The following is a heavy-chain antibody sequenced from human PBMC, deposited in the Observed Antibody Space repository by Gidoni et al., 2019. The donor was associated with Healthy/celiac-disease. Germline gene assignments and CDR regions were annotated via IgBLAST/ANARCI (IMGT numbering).Heavy chain of an antibody. V-gene: IGHV1-24*01. J-gene: IGHJ4*02. CDR1: GYPPTELS. CDR2: FDPEDGET. CDR3: ATGQEWELLVFDY. D-gene: IGHD1-26*01. Sequence: VQLVQYGAEVKQPGASGKDSCKVSGYPPTELSMHWVRQAPGKGLEWMGGFDPEDGETIYAQKSQGRVTMTEDTSTDTAYMELSSLRSEDTAVYYCATGQEWELLVFDYWGQGTLVTVSS.